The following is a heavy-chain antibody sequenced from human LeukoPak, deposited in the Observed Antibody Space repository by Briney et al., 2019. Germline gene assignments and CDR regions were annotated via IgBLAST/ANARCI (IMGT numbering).Heavy chain of an antibody. D-gene: IGHD3-10*01. Sequence: PSETLSLTCAVYGGSFSGYYWSWISQPPGKGLELIGEINHSGSTNYNPSLKSRVTISVDTSKNQFSLKLSSVTAADTAVYYCARGGSYWGGFGESHRSYYYYGMDVWGQGTTVTVSS. J-gene: IGHJ6*02. CDR2: INHSGST. V-gene: IGHV4-34*01. CDR3: ARGGSYWGGFGESHRSYYYYGMDV. CDR1: GGSFSGYY.